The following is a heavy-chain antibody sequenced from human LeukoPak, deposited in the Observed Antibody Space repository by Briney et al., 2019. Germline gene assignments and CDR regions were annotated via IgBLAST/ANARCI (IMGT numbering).Heavy chain of an antibody. J-gene: IGHJ5*02. CDR2: INPSDGST. CDR1: GYNFTSYY. D-gene: IGHD1-14*01. V-gene: IGHV1-46*01. CDR3: ARAWRYTDWFDP. Sequence: ASVKVSFKSSGYNFTSYYMHWVRQAPGQGLEWMGVINPSDGSTTYAQKFQGRVTVTRDTSTSTVYMELSSLRSEDTAVYYCARAWRYTDWFDPWGQGTLVTVSS.